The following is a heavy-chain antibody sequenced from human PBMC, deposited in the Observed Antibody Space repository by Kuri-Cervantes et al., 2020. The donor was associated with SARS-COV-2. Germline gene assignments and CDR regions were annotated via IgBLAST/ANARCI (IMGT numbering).Heavy chain of an antibody. CDR3: ARIRPKLGYCSSTSCYSPMGYFDY. J-gene: IGHJ4*02. Sequence: SDTLSLTCTVSGGSISSGDYYWSWIRQPPGKGLEWIGYIYYSGSTYYNPSLKSRVTISVDTSKNQFSLKLSSVTAADTAVYYCARIRPKLGYCSSTSCYSPMGYFDYWGQGTLVTVSS. CDR1: GGSISSGDYY. V-gene: IGHV4-30-4*02. CDR2: IYYSGST. D-gene: IGHD2-2*01.